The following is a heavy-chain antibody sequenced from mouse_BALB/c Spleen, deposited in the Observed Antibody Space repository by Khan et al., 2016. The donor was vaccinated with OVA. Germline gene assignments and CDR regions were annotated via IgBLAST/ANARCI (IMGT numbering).Heavy chain of an antibody. V-gene: IGHV3-2*02. J-gene: IGHJ4*01. CDR1: GYSITSDYA. Sequence: EVQLVESGPGLVKPSQSLSLTCTVTGYSITSDYAWNWIRQFPGNKLEWMGYISYSGSTNYNPSLKSRISITRDTSKNQFFLQLSSVTTEDTATYYCARDGSRDNYAMDYWGQGTAVTVSS. D-gene: IGHD2-3*01. CDR3: ARDGSRDNYAMDY. CDR2: ISYSGST.